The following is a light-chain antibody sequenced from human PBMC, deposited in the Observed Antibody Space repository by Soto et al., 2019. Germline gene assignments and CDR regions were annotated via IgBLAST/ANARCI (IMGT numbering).Light chain of an antibody. CDR2: SNN. J-gene: IGLJ2*01. CDR1: SSNIGSNS. Sequence: QPVLTQPPSASGTPGQRVSISCSGSSSNIGSNSVNWYQQVPGTAPKLLIYSNNQRPSGVPDRFSGSKSGTSASLAISGLRSEDEADYYCAAWDDTLNGVVFSGGTKLTVL. V-gene: IGLV1-44*01. CDR3: AAWDDTLNGVV.